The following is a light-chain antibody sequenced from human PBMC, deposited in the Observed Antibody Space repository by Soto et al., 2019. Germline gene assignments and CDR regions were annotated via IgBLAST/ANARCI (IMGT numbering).Light chain of an antibody. Sequence: DIQMTQSPSTLSGSVGDRVTITCRASQTISSWLAWYQQKPGKAPKLLIYDASSLESGVPSRFSGSGSGTEFTLTISILQPDDFATYYCQQYNSYSITFGQGTRLEIK. CDR1: QTISSW. V-gene: IGKV1-5*01. CDR2: DAS. CDR3: QQYNSYSIT. J-gene: IGKJ5*01.